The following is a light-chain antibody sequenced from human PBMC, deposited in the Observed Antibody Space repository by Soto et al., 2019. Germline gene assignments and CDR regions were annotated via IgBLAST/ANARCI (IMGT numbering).Light chain of an antibody. V-gene: IGKV3-15*01. CDR1: QSVSSD. Sequence: EIVMTQSQPTLSVSPRESAPLCFRASQSVSSDLAWYQQKPGQAPRLLIYYTSTRATGFPARFSGGGSGTEFTLTVSSLQSEDSAFYYCQQYNKWPITFGQGTRLEIK. CDR2: YTS. CDR3: QQYNKWPIT. J-gene: IGKJ5*01.